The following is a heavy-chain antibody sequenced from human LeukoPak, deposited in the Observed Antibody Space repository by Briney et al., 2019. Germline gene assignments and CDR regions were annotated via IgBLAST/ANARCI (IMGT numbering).Heavy chain of an antibody. CDR2: IYYSGST. Sequence: SETLSLTCTVSGGSISSSSYYWGWIRQPPGKGLEWIGSIYYSGSTYYNPSLKSRVTISVDTSKNPFSLKLSSVTAADTAVYYCASTIWSGYYNGGNNWFDPWGQGTLVTVSS. V-gene: IGHV4-39*07. CDR3: ASTIWSGYYNGGNNWFDP. CDR1: GGSISSSSYY. D-gene: IGHD3-3*01. J-gene: IGHJ5*02.